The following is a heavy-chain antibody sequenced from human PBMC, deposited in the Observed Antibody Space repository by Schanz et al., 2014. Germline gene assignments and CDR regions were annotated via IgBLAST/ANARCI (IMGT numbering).Heavy chain of an antibody. CDR1: GFTFSDYS. Sequence: EIHLVESGGGLVMPGGSLRLSCAASGFTFSDYSMNWVRQAPGKGLEWVSSISDSSSYIYYADSVKGRFTISRDNAKNSLYLQMSSLRAEDTAVYYCARDRVQYSSGWYSDSWGQGTLVTVSS. CDR3: ARDRVQYSSGWYSDS. J-gene: IGHJ4*02. CDR2: ISDSSSYI. D-gene: IGHD6-19*01. V-gene: IGHV3-21*01.